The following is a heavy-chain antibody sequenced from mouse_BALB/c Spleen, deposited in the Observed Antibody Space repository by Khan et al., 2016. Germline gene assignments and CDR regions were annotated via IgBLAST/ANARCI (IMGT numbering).Heavy chain of an antibody. J-gene: IGHJ2*01. V-gene: IGHV1S56*01. CDR2: VFPGDGST. CDR1: GYTFTSYD. CDR3: AREWAY. Sequence: VQLQESGADLVKPGASVKLSCKASGYTFTSYDINWVRQRPEQGLEWIGGVFPGDGSTKYNANSKGRTKLKSDRSSSTAYIQLSKLTYEDCAVYVNAREWAYWGQGTTLTVSS.